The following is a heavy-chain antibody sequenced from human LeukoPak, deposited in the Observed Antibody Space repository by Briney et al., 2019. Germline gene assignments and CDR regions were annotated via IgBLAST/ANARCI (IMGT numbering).Heavy chain of an antibody. CDR3: SSRDSTGPGFDY. Sequence: PGGALRLSRMDSGFTLVDDTMTWVRQAPGRGLEWVGFIRNKAFGGTTEYAASVKGSFTISRDDSKSIAYLQMNSLKTEDTALYYCSSRDSTGPGFDYWGQGTLVTVSS. D-gene: IGHD1-14*01. CDR2: IRNKAFGGTT. J-gene: IGHJ4*02. V-gene: IGHV3-49*04. CDR1: GFTLVDDT.